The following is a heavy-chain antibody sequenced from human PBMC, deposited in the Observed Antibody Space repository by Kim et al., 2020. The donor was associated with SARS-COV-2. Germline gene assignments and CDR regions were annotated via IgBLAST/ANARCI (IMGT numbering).Heavy chain of an antibody. V-gene: IGHV1-69*13. J-gene: IGHJ3*02. CDR1: GGTFSSYA. D-gene: IGHD3-22*01. CDR3: ARKGADSSGYYFRGDAFDI. CDR2: IIPIFGTA. Sequence: SVKVSCKASGGTFSSYAISWVRQAPGQGLEWMGGIIPIFGTANYAQKFQGRVTITADESTSTAYMELSSLRSEDTAVYYCARKGADSSGYYFRGDAFDIWGQGTMVTVSS.